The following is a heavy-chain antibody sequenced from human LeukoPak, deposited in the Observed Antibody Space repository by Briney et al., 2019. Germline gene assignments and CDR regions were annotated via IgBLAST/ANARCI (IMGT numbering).Heavy chain of an antibody. Sequence: ASVKVSCKASGGTFSSYAISWVRQAPGQGLEWMGGIIPIFGTANYAQKFKGRVTITADKSTSTAYMELSSLRSEDTAVYYCASRIVVVPAAMLTGPDNYYYGMDVWGKGTTVTVSS. CDR1: GGTFSSYA. D-gene: IGHD2-2*01. J-gene: IGHJ6*04. V-gene: IGHV1-69*06. CDR3: ASRIVVVPAAMLTGPDNYYYGMDV. CDR2: IIPIFGTA.